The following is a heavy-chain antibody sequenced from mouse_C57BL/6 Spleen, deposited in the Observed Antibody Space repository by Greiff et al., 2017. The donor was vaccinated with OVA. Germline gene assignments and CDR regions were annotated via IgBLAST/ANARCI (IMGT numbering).Heavy chain of an antibody. CDR3: AREGSFAY. CDR2: IDPSDSYT. J-gene: IGHJ3*01. V-gene: IGHV1-69*01. Sequence: QVQLQQPGAELVMPGASVKLSCKASGYTFTSYWMHWVKQRPGQGLEWIGEIDPSDSYTNYNQKFNGKSTLTVDKSSSTAYMQLSSLTSEDSAVYYCAREGSFAYWGQGTLVTVSA. CDR1: GYTFTSYW.